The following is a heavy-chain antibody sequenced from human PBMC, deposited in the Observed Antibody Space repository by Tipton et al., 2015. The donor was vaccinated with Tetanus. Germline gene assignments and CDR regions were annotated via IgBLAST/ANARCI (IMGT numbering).Heavy chain of an antibody. CDR3: AKDRMSRYYDTPFGSWFDP. J-gene: IGHJ5*02. Sequence: SLRLSCAASGFTFSSYAMSWVRQAPGKGLEWVSAISGSGGSTYYADSVKGRFTISRDNSKNTLYLQMNSLRAEDTAVYYCAKDRMSRYYDTPFGSWFDPWGQGTLVTVSS. CDR1: GFTFSSYA. CDR2: ISGSGGST. D-gene: IGHD3-22*01. V-gene: IGHV3-23*01.